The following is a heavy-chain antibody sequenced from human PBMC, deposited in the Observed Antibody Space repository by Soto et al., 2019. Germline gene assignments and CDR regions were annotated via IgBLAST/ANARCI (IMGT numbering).Heavy chain of an antibody. D-gene: IGHD3-22*01. Sequence: GGSLRLSCAASGFTFSSYAVSWVRQAPGKGPEWISSISGSGSTIYYADSVKGRFTISRDNSKNTLYLQMSSLRAEDTAVYYCAKVFYYYDSSGYYYFDYWGQGTLVTVS. CDR2: ISGSGSTI. J-gene: IGHJ4*02. CDR1: GFTFSSYA. V-gene: IGHV3-23*01. CDR3: AKVFYYYDSSGYYYFDY.